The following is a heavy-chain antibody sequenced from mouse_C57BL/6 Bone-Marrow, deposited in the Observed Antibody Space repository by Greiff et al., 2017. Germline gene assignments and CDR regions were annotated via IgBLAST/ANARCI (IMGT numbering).Heavy chain of an antibody. D-gene: IGHD1-1*01. V-gene: IGHV5-9-1*02. J-gene: IGHJ2*01. CDR1: GFTFSSYA. Sequence: EVKLVESGEGLVKPGGSLKLSCAASGFTFSSYAMSWVRQTPEQRLEWVAYISSGGDYIYYADTVKGRFTISRDNSRNTLYLQMSSLKSEYTAMYYCTRGRPGRYYFDDWGQGTTLTVSS. CDR3: TRGRPGRYYFDD. CDR2: ISSGGDYI.